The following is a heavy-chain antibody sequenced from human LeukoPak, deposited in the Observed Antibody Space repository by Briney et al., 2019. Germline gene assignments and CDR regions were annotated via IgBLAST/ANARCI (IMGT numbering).Heavy chain of an antibody. Sequence: SETLSFTGTVSGGSISSYYGSWIRQPPGKGLEWIGYIYYSGSTNYNPSLKSRVTISVDTSKNQFSLKLSSVTAADTAVSYCARTTEAHSWRTRYYDYYMDVWGKGTTVTVSS. CDR3: ARTTEAHSWRTRYYDYYMDV. J-gene: IGHJ6*03. CDR1: GGSISSYY. V-gene: IGHV4-59*01. CDR2: IYYSGST. D-gene: IGHD6-13*01.